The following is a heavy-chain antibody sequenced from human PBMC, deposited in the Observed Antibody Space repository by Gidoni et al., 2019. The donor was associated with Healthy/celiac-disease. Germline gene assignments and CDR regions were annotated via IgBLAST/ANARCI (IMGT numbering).Heavy chain of an antibody. CDR2: IHPSGGRT. D-gene: IGHD5-12*01. CDR1: GYTFTTEH. V-gene: IGHV1-46*03. CDR3: ARDPGRNGGYPYYYYDMDV. Sequence: VQLVQPGAEVTMPGAAVNVSCSASGYTFTTEHMHWVRQAHGQGLEWMGIIHPSGGRTSYAQKSQGRVTMTRDTSTSTVYMELSSLRSEDTAVYYCARDPGRNGGYPYYYYDMDVWGQGTTVTVSS. J-gene: IGHJ6*02.